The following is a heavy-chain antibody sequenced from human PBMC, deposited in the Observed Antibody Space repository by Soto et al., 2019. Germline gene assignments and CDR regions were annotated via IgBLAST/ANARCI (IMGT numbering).Heavy chain of an antibody. CDR3: ARASQRIILHY. CDR1: GGSISSSSYY. D-gene: IGHD2-15*01. CDR2: IYYSGST. J-gene: IGHJ4*02. Sequence: PSETLSLTCTVSGGSISSSSYYWGWIRQPPGKGLEWIGSIYYSGSTYYNPSLKSRVTISVDTFKNQFSLKLSSVTAADTAVYYCARASQRIILHYWGQGTLVTVSP. V-gene: IGHV4-39*01.